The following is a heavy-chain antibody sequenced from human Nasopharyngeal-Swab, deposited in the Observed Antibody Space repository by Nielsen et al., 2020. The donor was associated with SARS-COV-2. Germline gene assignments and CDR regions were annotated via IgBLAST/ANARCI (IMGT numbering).Heavy chain of an antibody. D-gene: IGHD6-13*01. CDR1: GFTFSISG. V-gene: IGHV3-33*01. CDR3: ARVVSGSSWTFDY. Sequence: GESLNLSCASSGFTFSISGMHSVRQAPGKGLEWVAVIWYDGSNHYYADSVKGRFTISRDNSKNTLYLQMNSLRAEDTAVYYCARVVSGSSWTFDYWGQGTLVTVSS. J-gene: IGHJ4*02. CDR2: IWYDGSNH.